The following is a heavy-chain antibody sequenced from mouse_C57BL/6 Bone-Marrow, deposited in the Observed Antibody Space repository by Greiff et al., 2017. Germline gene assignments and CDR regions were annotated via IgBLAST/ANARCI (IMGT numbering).Heavy chain of an antibody. J-gene: IGHJ2*01. Sequence: QVQLKESGAELVKPGASVKLSCKASGYTFTEYTIHWVKQRSGQGLEWIGWFYPGSGSIKYNEKFKDKATLTADKSSSTVYMELSRLTSEDSAVYICARHEDGLYYYGSSYYFDYWGQGTTLTVSS. CDR2: FYPGSGSI. V-gene: IGHV1-62-2*01. CDR3: ARHEDGLYYYGSSYYFDY. CDR1: GYTFTEYT. D-gene: IGHD1-1*01.